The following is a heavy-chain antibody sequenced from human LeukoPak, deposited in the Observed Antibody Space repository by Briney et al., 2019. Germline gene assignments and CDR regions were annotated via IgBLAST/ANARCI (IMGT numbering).Heavy chain of an antibody. CDR1: GFTFSSYA. D-gene: IGHD1-26*01. CDR2: IWYDGSNK. J-gene: IGHJ4*02. V-gene: IGHV3-33*08. CDR3: ARDASGHYFDY. Sequence: GGSLRLSCAASGFTFSSYAMHWVRQAPGKGLEWVAVIWYDGSNKYYADSVKGRFTISKDNSKSTLYLQVNSLRAEDTAVYYCARDASGHYFDYWGQGTLVTVSS.